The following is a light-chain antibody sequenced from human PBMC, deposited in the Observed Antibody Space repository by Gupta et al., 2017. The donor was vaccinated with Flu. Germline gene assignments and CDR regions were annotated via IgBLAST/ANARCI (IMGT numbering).Light chain of an antibody. CDR1: SSDVGGYNY. J-gene: IGLJ3*02. CDR2: EVS. Sequence: QSALTQPASVSGSPGQSITISCTVNSSDVGGYNYVSWYQQHPGKAPKLMIYEVSNRPSGVSNRFSGSKSGNTAFLTISGLQAEDEADYYCSSYTSTSTTVFGGGTKLTVL. CDR3: SSYTSTSTTV. V-gene: IGLV2-14*01.